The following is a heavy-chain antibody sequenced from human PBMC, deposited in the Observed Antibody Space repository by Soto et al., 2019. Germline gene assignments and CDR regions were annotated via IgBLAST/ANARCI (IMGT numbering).Heavy chain of an antibody. V-gene: IGHV4-39*01. CDR1: SDSITRRTYS. CDR2: MYYGVNT. J-gene: IGHJ6*02. Sequence: PQNLSHTYLVSSDSITRRTYSLPWFRQHQTKGLEWIGTMYYGVNTYYNPSLESRVTISVDTPKNQSSLELSSVTAADTAVYSCARHPGYCSGSSCYCYYTMDVWGQGTTVT. D-gene: IGHD2-2*01. CDR3: ARHPGYCSGSSCYCYYTMDV.